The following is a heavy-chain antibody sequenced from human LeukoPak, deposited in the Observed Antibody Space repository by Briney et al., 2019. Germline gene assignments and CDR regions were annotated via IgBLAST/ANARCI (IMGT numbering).Heavy chain of an antibody. CDR3: AKRGYSYGTDYFDS. CDR2: ISDSGKST. D-gene: IGHD5-18*01. J-gene: IGHJ4*02. CDR1: GFSFSTSA. Sequence: PGGSLRLSCAASGFSFSTSAMSWVRQAPGKGLEWLSAISDSGKSTSYADSVTGWFTISRDNSKNTVFLQMTRLRAEDTALYYCAKRGYSYGTDYFDSWGQGSLVTVSS. V-gene: IGHV3-23*01.